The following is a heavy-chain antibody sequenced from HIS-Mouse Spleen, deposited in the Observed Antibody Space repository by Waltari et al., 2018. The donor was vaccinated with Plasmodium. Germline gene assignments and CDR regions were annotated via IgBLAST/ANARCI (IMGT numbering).Heavy chain of an antibody. D-gene: IGHD6-13*01. CDR2: ISYDGSNK. CDR3: AKDRRSSSWYVDY. J-gene: IGHJ4*02. CDR1: GFTVSAYR. V-gene: IGHV3-30*18. Sequence: QVQLVESGGGVVQPGRALRLSCAASGFTVSAYRMPWVRQAPGQGLEWVAVISYDGSNKYYADSVKGRFTISRDNSKNTLYLQMNSLRAEDTAVYYCAKDRRSSSWYVDYWGQGTLVTVSS.